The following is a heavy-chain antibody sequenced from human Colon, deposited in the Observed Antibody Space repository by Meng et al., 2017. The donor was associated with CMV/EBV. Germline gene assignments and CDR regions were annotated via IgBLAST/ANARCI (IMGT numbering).Heavy chain of an antibody. V-gene: IGHV4-31*03. CDR3: ARGKSHFDY. CDR2: IYYSGST. CDR1: GGSISRGGYY. J-gene: IGHJ4*02. Sequence: LTCSGSGGSISRGGYYWSWIRQHPGKALEWIGYIYYSGSTYYNPSLKSRVTMSVDTSKNQFSLKMSSVTAADTAVYYCARGKSHFDYWGQGTLVTVSS.